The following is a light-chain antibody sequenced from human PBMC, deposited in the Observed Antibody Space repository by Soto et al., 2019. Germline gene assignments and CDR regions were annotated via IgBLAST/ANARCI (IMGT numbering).Light chain of an antibody. Sequence: DIVMTQSPDSLAVSLGEGATINCKSSQSVLYSGNNKNYLAWYQQKPGQPPKLLIYWASARESGVPDRFSGSGSGTDFTLSISSLQAEDVAVYFCQQYYSTPLTFGGGTRVEIK. CDR3: QQYYSTPLT. V-gene: IGKV4-1*01. CDR2: WAS. CDR1: QSVLYSGNNKNY. J-gene: IGKJ4*01.